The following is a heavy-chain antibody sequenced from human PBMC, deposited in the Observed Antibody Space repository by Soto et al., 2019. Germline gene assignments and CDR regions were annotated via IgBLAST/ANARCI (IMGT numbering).Heavy chain of an antibody. CDR1: GFTFSNAW. D-gene: IGHD3-10*01. CDR3: TTAPVVLLWFGELSNARFDY. CDR2: IKSKTDGGTT. Sequence: GGSLRLSCAASGFTFSNAWMNWVRQAPGKGLEWVGRIKSKTDGGTTDYAAPVKGRFTISRDDSKNTLYLQMNSLKTEDTAVYYCTTAPVVLLWFGELSNARFDYWGQGTLVTVSS. V-gene: IGHV3-15*07. J-gene: IGHJ4*02.